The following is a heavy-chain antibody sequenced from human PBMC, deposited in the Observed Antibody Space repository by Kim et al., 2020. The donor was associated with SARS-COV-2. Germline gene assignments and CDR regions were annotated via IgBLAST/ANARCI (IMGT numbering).Heavy chain of an antibody. CDR3: AKHYGSGSYYAFDY. D-gene: IGHD3-10*01. V-gene: IGHV3-23*01. CDR2: IINNGGST. CDR1: GFTFSSYA. Sequence: GGSLRLSCAASGFTFSSYAMSWVRQAPGKGLEWVSLIINNGGSTYYADFVKGRFTISRDNSKNTLYLQMNSLRAEDTAVYYCAKHYGSGSYYAFDYWGQGTLVTVSS. J-gene: IGHJ4*02.